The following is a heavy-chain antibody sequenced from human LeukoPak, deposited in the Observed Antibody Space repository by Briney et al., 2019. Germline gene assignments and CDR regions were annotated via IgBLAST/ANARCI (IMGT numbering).Heavy chain of an antibody. CDR2: IIPIFGTA. D-gene: IGHD1-26*01. J-gene: IGHJ4*02. CDR1: GGTFSSYA. V-gene: IGHV1-69*13. Sequence: EASVKVSCKASGGTFSSYAISWVRQAPGQGLEWMGGIIPIFGTANYAQKFQGRVTITAAESTSTAYMELSSLRSEDTAVYYCARVGATINDYWGQGTLVTVSS. CDR3: ARVGATINDY.